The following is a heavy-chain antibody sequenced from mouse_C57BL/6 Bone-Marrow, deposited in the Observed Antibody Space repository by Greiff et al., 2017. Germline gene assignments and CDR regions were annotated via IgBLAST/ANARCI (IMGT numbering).Heavy chain of an antibody. CDR1: GYTFTSYW. CDR2: IDPSASYT. J-gene: IGHJ3*01. D-gene: IGHD2-2*01. Sequence: VQLQQPGAELVMPGASVKLSCKASGYTFTSYWMHWVKQRPGQGLEWIGEIDPSASYTNYNQKFKGKSTLTVDKSSSTAYMQLSSLTSEDSAVYYCARGMVTPLAYWGQGTLVTVSA. V-gene: IGHV1-69*01. CDR3: ARGMVTPLAY.